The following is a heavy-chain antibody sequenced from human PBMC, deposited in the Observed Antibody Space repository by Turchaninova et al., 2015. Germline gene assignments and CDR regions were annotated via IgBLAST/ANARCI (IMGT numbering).Heavy chain of an antibody. CDR1: GYSFPSYW. CDR3: ARQRTGVGATRAFDI. Sequence: VQLVQSGAEVKKPGESLKIPCKGSGYSFPSYWIGWVRQMPGKGLEWMGIIYPGDSDTRYSPSFQGQVTISADKSISTAYLQWSSLKASDTAMYYCARQRTGVGATRAFDIWGQGTMVTVSS. J-gene: IGHJ3*02. V-gene: IGHV5-51*01. CDR2: IYPGDSDT. D-gene: IGHD1-26*01.